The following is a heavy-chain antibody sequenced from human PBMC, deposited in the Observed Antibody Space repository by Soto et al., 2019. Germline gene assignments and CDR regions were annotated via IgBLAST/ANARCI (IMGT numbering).Heavy chain of an antibody. J-gene: IGHJ4*02. CDR3: AHRGHLTGPDY. Sequence: QITLKESGPTLVKPTQTLTLTCTFSGFSLSTSGVGVGWIRQPPGKALEWLALIYWNDDKRYSPSLKSRLTTTKDTSKSQVVLTMTNMDPVDTATYYCAHRGHLTGPDYWGQGTLVTVSS. V-gene: IGHV2-5*01. CDR1: GFSLSTSGVG. CDR2: IYWNDDK. D-gene: IGHD3-9*01.